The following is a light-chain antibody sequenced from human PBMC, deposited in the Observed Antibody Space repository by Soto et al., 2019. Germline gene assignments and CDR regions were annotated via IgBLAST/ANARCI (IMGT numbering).Light chain of an antibody. CDR2: GAS. Sequence: EIVVTQSPGALSLSPGEGATLSCRASQSVSSNYLAWHQQTPGQAPRIRIYGASNRATGIPDRFSGSGSGTDFTLTISRLEPEDFAVYYCQQHETLITFGQGTRLEIK. CDR1: QSVSSNY. CDR3: QQHETLIT. V-gene: IGKV3-20*01. J-gene: IGKJ5*01.